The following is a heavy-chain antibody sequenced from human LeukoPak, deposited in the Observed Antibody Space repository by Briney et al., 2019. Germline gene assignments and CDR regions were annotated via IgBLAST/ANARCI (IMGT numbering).Heavy chain of an antibody. CDR3: ARAVEDAFDI. CDR2: ISSSGSGR. Sequence: PGGSLRLSCAASGFTFRDSYMGWIRQAPGKGLEWVSYISSSGSGRYYADPVKGRFTISRDNAKYSLYLQINSLRAEDTAVYYCARAVEDAFDIWGQGTMVTVSS. CDR1: GFTFRDSY. V-gene: IGHV3-11*04. D-gene: IGHD5-24*01. J-gene: IGHJ3*02.